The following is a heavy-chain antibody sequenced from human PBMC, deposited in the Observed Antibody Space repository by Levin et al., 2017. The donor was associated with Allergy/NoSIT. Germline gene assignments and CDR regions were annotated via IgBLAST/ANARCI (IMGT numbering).Heavy chain of an antibody. J-gene: IGHJ3*02. D-gene: IGHD2-8*02. CDR3: ARNWRSAFDI. CDR1: GFTFSSYW. CDR2: IKQDGTEK. Sequence: GGSLRLSCAASGFTFSSYWMSWVRQAPGKGLEWVANIKQDGTEKFYVDSVKGRFTISKDNAKNSVDLQMTSLRVEDSAVYYCARNWRSAFDIWGQGTMVTVSS. V-gene: IGHV3-7*04.